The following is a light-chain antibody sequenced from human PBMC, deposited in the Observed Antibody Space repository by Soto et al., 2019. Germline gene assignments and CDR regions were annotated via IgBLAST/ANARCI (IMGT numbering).Light chain of an antibody. CDR3: QQYNSFSYT. V-gene: IGKV1-5*03. Sequence: DIPMTQSPSTLSASVGDRVTITCRASQSISSWLAWYQQKPGKAPKLLIYKASSLESGVPSRFSGSGSGTEFTLPISSLQPDDFATYYCQQYNSFSYTFGQGTKLEIK. CDR1: QSISSW. CDR2: KAS. J-gene: IGKJ2*01.